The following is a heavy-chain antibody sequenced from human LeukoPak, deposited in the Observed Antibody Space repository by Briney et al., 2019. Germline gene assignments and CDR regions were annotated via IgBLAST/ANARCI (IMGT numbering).Heavy chain of an antibody. J-gene: IGHJ4*02. Sequence: LSLTCTVSGGSISTYHWSWIRQSPGKGLEWVSYISSSGSTIYYADSVKGRFTISRDNAKNSLYLQMNSLKAEDTAVYYCARDETYGGYDGYWGQGTLVTVSS. D-gene: IGHD5-12*01. CDR2: ISSSGSTI. V-gene: IGHV3-11*01. CDR3: ARDETYGGYDGY. CDR1: GGSISTYH.